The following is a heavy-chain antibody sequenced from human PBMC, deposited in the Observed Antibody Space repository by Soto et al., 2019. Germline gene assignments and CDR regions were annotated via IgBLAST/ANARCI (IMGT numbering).Heavy chain of an antibody. CDR1: GFTFSNYG. CDR3: AREGKDIVAMVRPYYFDY. D-gene: IGHD5-12*01. Sequence: QVQLVESGGGVVQPGRSLRLSCAASGFTFSNYGMHWVRQAPGKGLEWVAVIWYDGSNKYYADSVKGRFTISRDNSKNTLYLKMTSLRAEDTAVYCCAREGKDIVAMVRPYYFDYWGQGTLVTVSS. V-gene: IGHV3-33*01. CDR2: IWYDGSNK. J-gene: IGHJ4*02.